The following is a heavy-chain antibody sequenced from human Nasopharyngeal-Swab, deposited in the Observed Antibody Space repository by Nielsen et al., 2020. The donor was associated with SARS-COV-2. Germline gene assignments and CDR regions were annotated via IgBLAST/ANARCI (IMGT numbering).Heavy chain of an antibody. V-gene: IGHV3-48*02. CDR3: ARPLGGGSYYYYYTDL. CDR1: GFTFTTYA. Sequence: GGSLRLSCAPSGFTFTTYAMNWARQAPGKGLEWISYISSSSDIIYYADSVRGRFTVSRDNAKTSLYLQMNSLTDEDTAVYYCARPLGGGSYYYYYTDLWGRGTLVTVSS. J-gene: IGHJ2*01. CDR2: ISSSSDII. D-gene: IGHD1-26*01.